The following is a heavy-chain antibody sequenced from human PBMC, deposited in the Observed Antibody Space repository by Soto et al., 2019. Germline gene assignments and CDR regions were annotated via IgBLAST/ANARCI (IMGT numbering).Heavy chain of an antibody. D-gene: IGHD3-3*01. Sequence: GTLSLTCAVYGGTFSSYYLSWIRQPPGKGLEWMGEINHSGSTNYNPALKSRVTITVDTSKNQFTLKLRSVPEADRAVYYCARNGYYYDFWSGYYFGGGLDVWGQGTTVTVSS. CDR1: GGTFSSYY. V-gene: IGHV4-34*01. CDR3: ARNGYYYDFWSGYYFGGGLDV. J-gene: IGHJ6*02. CDR2: INHSGST.